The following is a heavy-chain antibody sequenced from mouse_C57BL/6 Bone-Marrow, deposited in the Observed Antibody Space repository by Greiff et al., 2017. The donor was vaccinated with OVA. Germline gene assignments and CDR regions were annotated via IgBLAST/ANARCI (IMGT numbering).Heavy chain of an antibody. CDR1: GYTFTDYE. CDR3: TPIYYYGSSYRRYFDY. Sequence: VQLQQSGAELVRPGASVTLSCKASGYTFTDYEMHWVKQTPVHGLEWIGAIDPETGGTAYNQKFKGKAILTADKSSSTAYMELRSLTSEDSAVYYCTPIYYYGSSYRRYFDYWGQGTTLTVSS. CDR2: IDPETGGT. V-gene: IGHV1-15*01. D-gene: IGHD1-1*01. J-gene: IGHJ2*01.